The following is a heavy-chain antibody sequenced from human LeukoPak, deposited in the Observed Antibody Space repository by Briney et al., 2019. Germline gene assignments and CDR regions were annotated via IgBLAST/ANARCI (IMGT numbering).Heavy chain of an antibody. Sequence: GGSLRPSCAASGFTFSIYWMHWVRQAPGKGLVWVSRISSEGSSTTYADSVKGRFTISRDNAKNSLYLQMNSLRAEDTAVYYCARDQNSNPGLWFGELLTYYFDYWGQGTLVTVSS. CDR1: GFTFSIYW. CDR3: ARDQNSNPGLWFGELLTYYFDY. V-gene: IGHV3-74*01. CDR2: ISSEGSST. J-gene: IGHJ4*02. D-gene: IGHD3-10*01.